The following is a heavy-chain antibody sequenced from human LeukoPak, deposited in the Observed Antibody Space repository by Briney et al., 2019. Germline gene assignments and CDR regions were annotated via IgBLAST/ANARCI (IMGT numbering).Heavy chain of an antibody. D-gene: IGHD3-22*01. V-gene: IGHV3-15*07. CDR2: IKSKTDGGTR. CDR1: GFTFSNAW. Sequence: GGSLRLSCAASGFTFSNAWMNWVRQAPGKGLEWVGRIKSKTDGGTRDFAAPVKGRFTISRDDSKNTLYLQMNSLKTEDTAVYYCTRDSYDSSGYYYEYYGMDVWGQGTTVTVSS. CDR3: TRDSYDSSGYYYEYYGMDV. J-gene: IGHJ6*02.